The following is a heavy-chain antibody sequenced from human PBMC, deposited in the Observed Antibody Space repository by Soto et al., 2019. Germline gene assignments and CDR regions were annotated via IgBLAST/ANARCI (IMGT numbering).Heavy chain of an antibody. J-gene: IGHJ5*02. Sequence: QVQLQESGPGLVKPSETLSLTCSVSGDSLTSYYWTWVRQPPGKGLEWIGYIYYTGKTNYNPSLKSRVPLSMDLSKNQFSLELRSLTAADTAVYYCARIILTGYYGLEPWGQGTLVIVSA. CDR1: GDSLTSYY. CDR2: IYYTGKT. CDR3: ARIILTGYYGLEP. D-gene: IGHD3-9*01. V-gene: IGHV4-59*01.